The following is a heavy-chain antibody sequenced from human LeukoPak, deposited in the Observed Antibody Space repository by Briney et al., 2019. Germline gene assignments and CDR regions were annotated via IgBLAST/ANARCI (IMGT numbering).Heavy chain of an antibody. CDR1: GYTFTSYD. D-gene: IGHD2-2*01. Sequence: ASVTVSCKASGYTFTSYDINWVRQAPGQGLEWMGWMNPNSGNTGYAQKFQGRVTMTRNTSISTAYMELNSLRSEDTAVYFCARKGPANYYYYYMDVWGKGTTVTVSS. CDR2: MNPNSGNT. J-gene: IGHJ6*03. CDR3: ARKGPANYYYYYMDV. V-gene: IGHV1-8*01.